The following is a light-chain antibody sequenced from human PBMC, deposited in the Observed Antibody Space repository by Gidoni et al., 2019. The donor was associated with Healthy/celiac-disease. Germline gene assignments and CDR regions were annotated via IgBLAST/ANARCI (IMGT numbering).Light chain of an antibody. CDR1: AFPKQY. CDR2: KDS. Sequence: SYELTQPPSVSVSPGKTARITCSGDAFPKQYAYWYQQKTGQAPVLVIYKDSERTSGIPERFSGSSSGTTVTLTISGVQAEDEADYYCQSADSSVTYVVFGGGTKLPVL. V-gene: IGLV3-25*03. CDR3: QSADSSVTYVV. J-gene: IGLJ2*01.